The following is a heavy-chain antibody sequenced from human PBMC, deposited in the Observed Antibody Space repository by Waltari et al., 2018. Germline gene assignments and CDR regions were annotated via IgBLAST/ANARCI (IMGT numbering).Heavy chain of an antibody. D-gene: IGHD3-16*01. CDR3: ASWGDRFDV. J-gene: IGHJ5*02. Sequence: QVQLKESGPGLVKPSETLSLTCAVSGGSISSGYGWGWIRQPPGKGLEWIVTIYSSTGNTYYDPSLNSRVTISKDTSKNQFSLKLSSVTAADTAVYYCASWGDRFDVWGPGVLVTVSS. V-gene: IGHV4-38-2*01. CDR2: IYSSTGNT. CDR1: GGSISSGYG.